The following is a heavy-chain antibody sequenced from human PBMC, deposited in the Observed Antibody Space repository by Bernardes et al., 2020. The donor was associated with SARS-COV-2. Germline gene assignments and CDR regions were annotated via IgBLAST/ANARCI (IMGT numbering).Heavy chain of an antibody. Sequence: GGSLGLSCAASGFTFSNYAMSWVRQAPGKGLAWISGIDGSGDTADYADSVKGRFTISRDNSRNTLYLQMNSLRAEDTAVYYCAKTLWGGASGWGQGALVTVSS. CDR1: GFTFSNYA. V-gene: IGHV3-23*01. J-gene: IGHJ4*02. D-gene: IGHD2-21*01. CDR3: AKTLWGGASG. CDR2: IDGSGDTA.